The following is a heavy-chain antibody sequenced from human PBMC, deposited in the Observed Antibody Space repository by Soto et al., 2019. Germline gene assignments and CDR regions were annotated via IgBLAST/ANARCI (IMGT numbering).Heavy chain of an antibody. CDR1: GYTFTSYC. CDR2: ISAYNGNT. J-gene: IGHJ5*02. CDR3: ARDRAAAGVFPLTNWFAP. Sequence: ASVKVSCKASGYTFTSYCISWVRRAPGQGLEWMGWISAYNGNTNYAQKLQGRVTMTTDTSTSTAYMELRSLRSDDTAVYYCARDRAAAGVFPLTNWFAPRGQRSRVIVYS. D-gene: IGHD6-13*01. V-gene: IGHV1-18*01.